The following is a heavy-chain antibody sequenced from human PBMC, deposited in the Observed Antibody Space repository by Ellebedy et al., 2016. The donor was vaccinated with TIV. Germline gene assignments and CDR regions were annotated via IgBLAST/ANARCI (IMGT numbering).Heavy chain of an antibody. CDR3: ARRLHYGDWYFDL. V-gene: IGHV4-59*01. CDR1: GISIGRYF. Sequence: MPSETLSLTCTVSGISIGRYFWNWIRQSPEKGLEWIGYIYYSGTTTYSPSLKSRVTMSEDTSKNQFSLRLTSATAADTAVYYCARRLHYGDWYFDLWGRGTLVTVSS. D-gene: IGHD4-17*01. CDR2: IYYSGTT. J-gene: IGHJ2*01.